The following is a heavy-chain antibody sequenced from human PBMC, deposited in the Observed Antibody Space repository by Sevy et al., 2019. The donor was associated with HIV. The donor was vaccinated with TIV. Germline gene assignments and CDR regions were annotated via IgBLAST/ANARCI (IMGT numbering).Heavy chain of an antibody. Sequence: GGSLRLSCAASVFTLSDSGVHWVRQAPGKGLEWVAFIQVDGREKFYTDSVKGRFTISRDSYKNTVYLQMNSLRGEDTTGYYCAKRPTAAWGQGTLVTVSS. CDR3: AKRPTAA. J-gene: IGHJ5*02. CDR2: IQVDGREK. V-gene: IGHV3-30*02. CDR1: VFTLSDSG.